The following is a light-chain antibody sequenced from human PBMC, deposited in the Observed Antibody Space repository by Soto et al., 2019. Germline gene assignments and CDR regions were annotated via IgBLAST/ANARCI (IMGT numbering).Light chain of an antibody. CDR2: AAS. CDR1: QGISSF. J-gene: IGKJ4*01. Sequence: IQLTQSPSSLSASVGDRVTITCRASQGISSFLAWYQQKPGKAPNLLIYAASTLQSGVPSRFSGGGSGTDFTLTIDRLQXEDFATYYCQQVDVYPSTFGGGTKVEIK. CDR3: QQVDVYPST. V-gene: IGKV1-9*01.